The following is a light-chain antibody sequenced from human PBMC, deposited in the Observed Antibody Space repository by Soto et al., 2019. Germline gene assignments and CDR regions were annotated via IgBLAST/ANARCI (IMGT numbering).Light chain of an antibody. CDR2: EVS. CDR3: SSYISSSNWV. Sequence: QSALTQPASVSGSPGQSITISCTGTSRDVGGYNYVSWHQQHPGKAPKVIITEVSNRPSGVSNRFSGSKSGNTASLTISGLQAEDEADYYCSSYISSSNWVFGGGTQLTVL. V-gene: IGLV2-14*01. CDR1: SRDVGGYNY. J-gene: IGLJ3*02.